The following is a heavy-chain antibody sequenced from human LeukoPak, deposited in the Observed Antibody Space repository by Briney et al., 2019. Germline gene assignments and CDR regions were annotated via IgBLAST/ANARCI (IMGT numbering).Heavy chain of an antibody. Sequence: GGSLRLSCTASGFTFGDYAMSWVRQAPGKGLKWVGFIRSKAYGGTTEYAASVKGRFTISRDDSKGIAYLQMNSLKTEDTAVYYCTRDSSGWYQPGVSDYWGQGTLVTVSS. CDR3: TRDSSGWYQPGVSDY. CDR2: IRSKAYGGTT. CDR1: GFTFGDYA. V-gene: IGHV3-49*04. J-gene: IGHJ4*02. D-gene: IGHD6-19*01.